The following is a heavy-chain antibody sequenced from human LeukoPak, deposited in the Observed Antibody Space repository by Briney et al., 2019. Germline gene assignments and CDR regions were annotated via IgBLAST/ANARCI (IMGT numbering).Heavy chain of an antibody. V-gene: IGHV3-21*04. D-gene: IGHD2-2*01. CDR2: ISSSSSYI. Sequence: GGSLRLSCAASGFTFSSYSMNWVRQAPGKGLEWVSSISSSSSYIYYADSVKGRFTISRDNAKNSLYLQMNSLRAEDTAVYYCAKDRCSSTSCPHDYWGQGTLVTVSS. CDR3: AKDRCSSTSCPHDY. CDR1: GFTFSSYS. J-gene: IGHJ4*02.